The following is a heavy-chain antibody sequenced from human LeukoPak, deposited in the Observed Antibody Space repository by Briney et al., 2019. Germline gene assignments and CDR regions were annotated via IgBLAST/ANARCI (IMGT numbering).Heavy chain of an antibody. CDR3: ARGGHLSGWYGY. CDR1: GYTFTSYD. J-gene: IGHJ4*02. CDR2: MNPNSGNT. V-gene: IGHV1-8*01. D-gene: IGHD6-19*01. Sequence: ASVKVSCKASGYTFTSYDINWVRQATGQGLEWMGWMNPNSGNTGYAQKFQGRVTMTRNTSISTAYMELSSLRSEDTAVYHCARGGHLSGWYGYWGQGTLVTVSS.